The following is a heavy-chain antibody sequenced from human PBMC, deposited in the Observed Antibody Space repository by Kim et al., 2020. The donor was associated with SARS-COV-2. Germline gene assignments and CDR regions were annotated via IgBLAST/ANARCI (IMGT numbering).Heavy chain of an antibody. CDR3: ARDRPGLFVSPLLDY. D-gene: IGHD2-21*01. J-gene: IGHJ4*02. Sequence: GGSLRLSCAASGFTFSSYEMNWVRQAPGKGLEWVSYISSSGSTIYYADSVKSRFTISRDNAKNSLYLQMNSLRAEDTAVYYCARDRPGLFVSPLLDYWGQGTLVTVSP. CDR2: ISSSGSTI. CDR1: GFTFSSYE. V-gene: IGHV3-48*03.